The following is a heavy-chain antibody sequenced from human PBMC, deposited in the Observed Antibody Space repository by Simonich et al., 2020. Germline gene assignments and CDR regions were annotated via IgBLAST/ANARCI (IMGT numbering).Heavy chain of an antibody. CDR2: INPTSGGT. CDR1: GYTFTGYY. Sequence: QVQLVQSGAEVKKPGASVKVSCKASGYTFTGYYMHWVRQDPGQGLEWIGWINPTSGGTNYAQKFQGRVTMTRDTSISTAYMELSRLRSDDTAVYYCARGALTGDYYYMDVWGKGTTVTVSS. CDR3: ARGALTGDYYYMDV. V-gene: IGHV1-2*02. D-gene: IGHD7-27*01. J-gene: IGHJ6*03.